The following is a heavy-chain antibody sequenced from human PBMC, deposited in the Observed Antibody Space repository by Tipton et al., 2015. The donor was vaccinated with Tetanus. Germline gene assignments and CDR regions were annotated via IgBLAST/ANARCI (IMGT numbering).Heavy chain of an antibody. D-gene: IGHD2-21*02. Sequence: PGLVKPSETLSLTCAVYGGSFSAYYWSWIRQHPGKGLDWIGYISYTGTTHYNPSLKSLMTISLDRSKNQFSLKLTSVTAADTAVYYCATVGLVTAAVKYWGQGTLVTVSS. J-gene: IGHJ4*01. V-gene: IGHV4-31*01. CDR3: ATVGLVTAAVKY. CDR1: GGSFSAYY. CDR2: ISYTGTT.